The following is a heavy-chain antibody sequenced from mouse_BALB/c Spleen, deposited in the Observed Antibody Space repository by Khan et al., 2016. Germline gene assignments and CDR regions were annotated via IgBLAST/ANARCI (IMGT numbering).Heavy chain of an antibody. CDR1: GYAFSGYW. Sequence: QVQLQQSGAELVRPGSSVKISCKASGYAFSGYWMNWVKQRPGQGLEWIGQIYPGDGDTNYNGKFKGKATLTADKSSSKAYMQLSSLTSEDSAVYFCARGTPFASWGQGTLVTVSA. CDR3: ARGTPFAS. V-gene: IGHV1-80*01. CDR2: IYPGDGDT. D-gene: IGHD2-14*01. J-gene: IGHJ3*01.